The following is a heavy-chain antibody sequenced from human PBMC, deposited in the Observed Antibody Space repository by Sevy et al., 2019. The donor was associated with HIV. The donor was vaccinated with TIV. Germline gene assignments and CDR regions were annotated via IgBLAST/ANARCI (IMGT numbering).Heavy chain of an antibody. CDR1: GYTFTSYY. V-gene: IGHV1-46*01. CDR3: ARGAVTRTRHYYYGMDV. Sequence: ASVKVSCKASGYTFTSYYMHWVRQAPGQGLEWMGIINPSGGSTSYAQKFQGRVTMTRDTSTSTVYMELSSLRSEATAEYYWARGAVTRTRHYYYGMDVWGQGTTVTVSS. CDR2: INPSGGST. D-gene: IGHD6-6*01. J-gene: IGHJ6*02.